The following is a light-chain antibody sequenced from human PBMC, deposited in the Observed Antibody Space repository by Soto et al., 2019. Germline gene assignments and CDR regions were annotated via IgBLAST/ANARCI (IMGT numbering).Light chain of an antibody. J-gene: IGKJ4*01. CDR2: KAS. Sequence: DIQMTQSPSTLSASVGDRVTITCRASQSISSWLAWYQQKPGKAPNHLIYKASNLQSGVPSRFSGSGSGTECTLIISSLQPDDFATYYCEQYAAYPLTFGGGTKGEIK. V-gene: IGKV1-5*03. CDR3: EQYAAYPLT. CDR1: QSISSW.